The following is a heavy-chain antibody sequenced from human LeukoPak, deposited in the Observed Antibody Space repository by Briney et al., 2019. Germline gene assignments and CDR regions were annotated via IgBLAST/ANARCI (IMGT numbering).Heavy chain of an antibody. CDR1: GGSISSYY. J-gene: IGHJ6*02. CDR2: INHSGST. Sequence: SETLSLTCTVSGGSISSYYWSWIRQPPGKGLEWIGEINHSGSTNYNPSLKSRVTISVDTSKNQFSLKLSSVTAADTAVYYCARGGIAAAGTENYYYYGMDVWGQGTTVTVSS. V-gene: IGHV4-34*01. D-gene: IGHD6-13*01. CDR3: ARGGIAAAGTENYYYYGMDV.